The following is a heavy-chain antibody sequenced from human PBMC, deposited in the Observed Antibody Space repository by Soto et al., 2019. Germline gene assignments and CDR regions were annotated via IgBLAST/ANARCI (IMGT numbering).Heavy chain of an antibody. D-gene: IGHD6-19*01. Sequence: GGSLRLSCAASGFTFSSYAMHWVRQAPGKGLEWVAVISYDGSNKYYADSVKGRFTISRDNSKNTLYLQMNSLRAEDTAVYYCARDSSGWYLFMDYWGQGTLVTVSS. CDR2: ISYDGSNK. J-gene: IGHJ4*02. CDR3: ARDSSGWYLFMDY. CDR1: GFTFSSYA. V-gene: IGHV3-30-3*01.